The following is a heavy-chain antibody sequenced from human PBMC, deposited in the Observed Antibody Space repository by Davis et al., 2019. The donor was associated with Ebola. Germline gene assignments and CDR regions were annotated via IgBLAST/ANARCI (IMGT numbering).Heavy chain of an antibody. D-gene: IGHD2-15*01. CDR3: ARVRSWQMGRLDY. CDR2: INHSGST. CDR1: GGSFSGYY. J-gene: IGHJ4*02. V-gene: IGHV4-34*01. Sequence: SETLSLTCAVYGGSFSGYYWSWIRQPPGKGLEWIGEINHSGSTNYNPSLKSRVTISVDTSKNQFSLKLSSVTAADTAVYYCARVRSWQMGRLDYWGQGTLVTVSS.